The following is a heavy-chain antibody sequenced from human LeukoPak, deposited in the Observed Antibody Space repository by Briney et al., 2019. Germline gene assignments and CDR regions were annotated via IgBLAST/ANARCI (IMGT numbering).Heavy chain of an antibody. CDR2: ISGIDSTI. CDR3: AELGITMIGGV. J-gene: IGHJ6*04. Sequence: QPGGSLRLSCAASGFTFSSFEMNWVRQAPGKGLEWVSYISGIDSTIYYADSVKGRFTISRDNAKNSLYLQMNSLRAEDTAVYYCAELGITMIGGVWGKGTTVTISS. CDR1: GFTFSSFE. D-gene: IGHD3-10*02. V-gene: IGHV3-48*03.